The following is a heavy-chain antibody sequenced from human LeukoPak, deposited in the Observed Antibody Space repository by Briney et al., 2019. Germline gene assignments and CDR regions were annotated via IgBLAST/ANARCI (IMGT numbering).Heavy chain of an antibody. CDR1: GQSLTGYF. CDR2: IDPNTGDT. CDR3: AMSPSYFNY. Sequence: ASVKVSCKASGQSLTGYFIHWVRQAPGQGLEWVGRIDPNTGDTIYAQNFQGRVTVTSATSISTAYMELSSLRSEDTAVYYCAMSPSYFNYWGQGTLVTVSS. J-gene: IGHJ4*02. V-gene: IGHV1-2*06.